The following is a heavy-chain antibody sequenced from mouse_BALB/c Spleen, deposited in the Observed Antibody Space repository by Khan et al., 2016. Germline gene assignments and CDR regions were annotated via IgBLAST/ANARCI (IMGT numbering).Heavy chain of an antibody. CDR3: APIDDGYYRY. CDR2: IDPANGNT. D-gene: IGHD2-3*01. Sequence: VQLQQSGAELVKPGASVKLSCTASGFNIKDTYMHWVKQRPEQGLEWIGRIDPANGNTKYDPKFQDKATITADTSSNTAYLQLSSLTSEDTAVYYCAPIDDGYYRYWGQGTTLTVSS. J-gene: IGHJ2*01. V-gene: IGHV14-3*02. CDR1: GFNIKDTY.